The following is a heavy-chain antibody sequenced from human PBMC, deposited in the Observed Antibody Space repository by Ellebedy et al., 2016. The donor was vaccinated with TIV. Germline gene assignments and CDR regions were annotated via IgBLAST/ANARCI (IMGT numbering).Heavy chain of an antibody. CDR1: GFTFDDYA. D-gene: IGHD1-26*01. J-gene: IGHJ6*04. CDR3: ARDVGGRKWMDV. V-gene: IGHV3-9*01. Sequence: SLKISXAASGFTFDDYAMHWVRQVPGKGLEWVSSITWNSARIGYADSVKGRFTISRDNSNNTLYLQINSLRAEDTAVYYCARDVGGRKWMDVWGKGTTITVSS. CDR2: ITWNSARI.